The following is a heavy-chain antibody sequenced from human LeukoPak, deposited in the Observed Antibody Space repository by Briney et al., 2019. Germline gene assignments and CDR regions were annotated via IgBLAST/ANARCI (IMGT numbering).Heavy chain of an antibody. CDR3: ARDGSIRGYYYGMDV. D-gene: IGHD1-26*01. J-gene: IGHJ6*02. CDR1: GGSISSGGYS. V-gene: IGHV4-30-2*01. Sequence: PSETLSLTCAVSGGSISSGGYSWSWIRQPPGKGLEWIGYIYHSGSTYYNPSLKSRVTISVDRPKNQFSLKLSSVTAADTAVYYCARDGSIRGYYYGMDVWGQGTTVTVSS. CDR2: IYHSGST.